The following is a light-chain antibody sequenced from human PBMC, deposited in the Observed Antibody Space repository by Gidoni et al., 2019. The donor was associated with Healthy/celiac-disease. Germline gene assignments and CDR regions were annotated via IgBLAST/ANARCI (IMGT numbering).Light chain of an antibody. J-gene: IGLJ2*01. CDR1: SSDVGSYNL. CDR3: CSYAGSSTLV. Sequence: QSARTQPASGSGSQGQSIPISCTGTSSDVGSYNLVSGYQQHPGKAPKLMIYEVSKRPSGVSTRFSGSKSGNTASLTISWLQAEDEADYYCCSYAGSSTLVFGGGTKLTVL. CDR2: EVS. V-gene: IGLV2-23*02.